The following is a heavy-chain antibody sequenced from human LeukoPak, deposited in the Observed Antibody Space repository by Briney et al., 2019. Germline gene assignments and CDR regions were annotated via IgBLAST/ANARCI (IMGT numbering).Heavy chain of an antibody. CDR2: ISSSSSYI. CDR1: GFTCSSYS. D-gene: IGHD6-13*01. J-gene: IGHJ6*03. Sequence: GGSLRLSCAASGFTCSSYSMNWVRQAPGKGLEWVSSISSSSSYIYYADSVKGRFTISRDNAKNSLYLQMNSLRAEDTAVYYCARIEPVGASAAGTLPYYMDVWGKGTTVTVSS. CDR3: ARIEPVGASAAGTLPYYMDV. V-gene: IGHV3-21*01.